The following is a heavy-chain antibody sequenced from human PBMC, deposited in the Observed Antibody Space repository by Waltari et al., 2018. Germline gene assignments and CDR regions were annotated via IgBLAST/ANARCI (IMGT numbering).Heavy chain of an antibody. CDR2: IYHSGST. CDR3: ARSEGTSSIDY. Sequence: QVQLQESGPGLVKPSETLSLTCAVSGYSISSGYYWGWIRQPPGKGLEWIGRIYHSGSTYYNPSRKSRVTISVDTSKNQFSLKLSSVTAADTAVYYCARSEGTSSIDYWGQGTLVTVSS. J-gene: IGHJ4*02. D-gene: IGHD6-6*01. CDR1: GYSISSGYY. V-gene: IGHV4-38-2*01.